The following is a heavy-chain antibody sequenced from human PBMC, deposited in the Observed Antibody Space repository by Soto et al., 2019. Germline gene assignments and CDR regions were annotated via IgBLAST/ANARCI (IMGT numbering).Heavy chain of an antibody. D-gene: IGHD6-19*01. J-gene: IGHJ4*02. CDR3: ARTHWVSGTEY. V-gene: IGHV4-4*07. CDR2: VYNSGNT. Sequence: QVQLQESGPGLVKPSETLSLTCTVSGVSMTGDFWTWIRQSAGKGLEWIGHVYNSGNTDYNPCLASRITMAVDTSKREFSLKVKSVTAADTAVYYCARTHWVSGTEYWGQGTLVTVSS. CDR1: GVSMTGDF.